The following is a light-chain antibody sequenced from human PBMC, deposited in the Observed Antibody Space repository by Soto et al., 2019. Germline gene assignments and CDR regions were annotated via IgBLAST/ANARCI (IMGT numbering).Light chain of an antibody. J-gene: IGKJ1*01. CDR2: RAS. CDR3: QHYQNLWA. V-gene: IGKV3-15*01. CDR1: QSVYSN. Sequence: EIVMPQSPATLSVSPGERATLSCRASQSVYSNVAWYQQRPGQAPRLLIYRASTRAAGIPARFSGSGSGTEFTLTISSLQSEDFAVYYCQHYQNLWAFGQGTKVEIE.